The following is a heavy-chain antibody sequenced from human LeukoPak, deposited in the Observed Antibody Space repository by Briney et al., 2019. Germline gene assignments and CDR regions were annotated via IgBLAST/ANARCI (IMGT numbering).Heavy chain of an antibody. CDR3: ARDSGGLQLIDY. CDR2: SSSSSSYI. Sequence: GGTLRLSCAASGFIFSSHGMNWVRQAPGKGLEWVSSSSSSSSYIYYADSVKGRFTISRDNAKNSLYLQMNSLRAEDTAVYYCARDSGGLQLIDYWGQGTLVTVSS. D-gene: IGHD5-24*01. V-gene: IGHV3-21*01. CDR1: GFIFSSHG. J-gene: IGHJ4*02.